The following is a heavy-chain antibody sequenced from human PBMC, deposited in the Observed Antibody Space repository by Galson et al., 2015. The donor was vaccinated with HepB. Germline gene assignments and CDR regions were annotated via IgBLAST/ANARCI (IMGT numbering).Heavy chain of an antibody. J-gene: IGHJ6*02. CDR1: GFTFSSYA. D-gene: IGHD6-6*01. Sequence: SLRLSCAASGFTFSSYALHWVRQAPGKGLEWVAVISYDGTKKHYAESVKGRFTISRDNSKNTLYLQMNSPRGEDTAVYYCARVPHSSSLLGYYHYGMDVWGRGTTVTVSS. V-gene: IGHV3-30-3*01. CDR2: ISYDGTKK. CDR3: ARVPHSSSLLGYYHYGMDV.